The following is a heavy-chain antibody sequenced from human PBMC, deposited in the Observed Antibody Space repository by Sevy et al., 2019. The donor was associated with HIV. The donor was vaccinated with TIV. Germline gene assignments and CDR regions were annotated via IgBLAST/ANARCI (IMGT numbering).Heavy chain of an antibody. CDR1: GYTFTSYD. Sequence: ASVKVSCKASGYTFTSYDINWVRQATGQGLEWMGWMNPNRGNTGYAQKFQGRVTITRNTSISTAYMELSSLRSEDTAVYYCARYNPLYRGGGSCYGYFDYWGQGTLVTVSS. D-gene: IGHD2-15*01. CDR3: ARYNPLYRGGGSCYGYFDY. J-gene: IGHJ4*02. V-gene: IGHV1-8*03. CDR2: MNPNRGNT.